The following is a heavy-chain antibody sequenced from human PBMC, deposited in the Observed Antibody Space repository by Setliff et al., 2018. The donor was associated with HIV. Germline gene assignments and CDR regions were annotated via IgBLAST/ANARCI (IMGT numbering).Heavy chain of an antibody. CDR1: GFTFSNYA. J-gene: IGHJ3*02. CDR3: AKEAGVMDAFDI. V-gene: IGHV3-30*04. Sequence: LRLSCAASGFTFSNYAMHWVRQAPGKGLEWVAVISYDGTKEYYADSVKGRFTISRDNSKNTLYLQGGSLRTEDTAVYYCAKEAGVMDAFDIWGQGTMVTVSS. CDR2: ISYDGTKE. D-gene: IGHD3-16*01.